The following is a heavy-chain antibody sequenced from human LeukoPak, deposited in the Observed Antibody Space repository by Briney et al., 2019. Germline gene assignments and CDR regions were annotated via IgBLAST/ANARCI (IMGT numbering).Heavy chain of an antibody. V-gene: IGHV4-34*01. Sequence: SETLSLTCAVYGGSFSGYYWSWIRQPPGKGLECIGEIHHSGSTNYNPSLKSRVTLSVDTSKNQFSLKLSSVTAADTAVYYCARRRFDAFDIWGQGTMVTVSS. CDR1: GGSFSGYY. CDR3: ARRRFDAFDI. J-gene: IGHJ3*02. CDR2: IHHSGST.